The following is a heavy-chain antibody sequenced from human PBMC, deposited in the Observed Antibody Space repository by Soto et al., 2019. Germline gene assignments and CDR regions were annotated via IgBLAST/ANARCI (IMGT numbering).Heavy chain of an antibody. CDR3: ARTGGTYYFDH. J-gene: IGHJ4*02. CDR2: FVPMFSSS. CDR1: GTTFSTHG. Sequence: QVQLVQSGAEVRKPGSSVNVSCKASGTTFSTHGIHWVRQAPGQGLEWMCGFVPMFSSSNYAQKFQGRHTIVADESTNSVYMELNSLRVDDSAIYYCARTGGTYYFDHWGQGTLVTVSS. D-gene: IGHD1-26*01. V-gene: IGHV1-69*01.